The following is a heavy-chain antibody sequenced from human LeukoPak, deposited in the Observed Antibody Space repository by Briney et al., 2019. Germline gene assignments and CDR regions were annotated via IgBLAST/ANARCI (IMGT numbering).Heavy chain of an antibody. V-gene: IGHV4-4*02. Sequence: SETLPLTCTVSLDSTTSNFWSWVRQPPGKGLEWIGEIHRSGSPNYNPSLQSRVTISIDRSRNQIVLELSSVTAADTAVYYCAREILGGFNPGAYWGQGILVTVSS. CDR1: LDSTTSNF. CDR2: IHRSGSP. CDR3: AREILGGFNPGAY. D-gene: IGHD1-14*01. J-gene: IGHJ4*02.